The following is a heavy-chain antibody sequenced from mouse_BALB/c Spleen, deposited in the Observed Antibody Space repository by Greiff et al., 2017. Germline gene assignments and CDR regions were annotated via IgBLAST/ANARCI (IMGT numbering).Heavy chain of an antibody. CDR1: GYSITSDYA. J-gene: IGHJ2*01. CDR2: ISYSGST. V-gene: IGHV3-2*02. D-gene: IGHD4-1*01. Sequence: ESGPGLVKPSQSLSLTCTVTGYSITSDYAWNWIRQFPGNKLEWMGYISYSGSTSYNPSLKSRISITRDTSKNQFFLQLNSVTTEDTATYYCASPNWEFDYWGQGTTLTVSS. CDR3: ASPNWEFDY.